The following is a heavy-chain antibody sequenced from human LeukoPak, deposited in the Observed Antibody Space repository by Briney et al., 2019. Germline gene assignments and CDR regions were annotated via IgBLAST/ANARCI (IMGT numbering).Heavy chain of an antibody. Sequence: TGGSLGLSCAASGFSFSTYGIHWVRQAPGKGLEWVAVMSFDGSNEYYTDSVKGRFTISRDNSKNTLYLQMNSLRVEDTAVYYCAKGTGSGWFDSFDYWGQGTLVTVSS. J-gene: IGHJ4*02. CDR1: GFSFSTYG. CDR2: MSFDGSNE. CDR3: AKGTGSGWFDSFDY. V-gene: IGHV3-30*18. D-gene: IGHD6-19*01.